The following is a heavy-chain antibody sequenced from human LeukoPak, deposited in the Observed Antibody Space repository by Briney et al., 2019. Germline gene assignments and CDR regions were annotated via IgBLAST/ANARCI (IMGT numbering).Heavy chain of an antibody. Sequence: SETLSLTCTVSGGSISSYYWSWIRQPAGKGLEWIGRIYTRGSTNYNPSLKSRVTMSVDTSKNQFSLKLSSVTAADTAVYYCARGGIAAAGNRRNWFDPWGQGTLVTVSS. CDR1: GGSISSYY. D-gene: IGHD6-13*01. J-gene: IGHJ5*02. CDR3: ARGGIAAAGNRRNWFDP. V-gene: IGHV4-4*07. CDR2: IYTRGST.